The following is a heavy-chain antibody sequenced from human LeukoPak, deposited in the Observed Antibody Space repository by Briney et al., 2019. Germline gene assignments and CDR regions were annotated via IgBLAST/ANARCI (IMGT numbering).Heavy chain of an antibody. CDR3: ARARAVAATTDY. D-gene: IGHD6-19*01. CDR2: MNPNSGNT. Sequence: ASVKVSCKASGYTFTSYDINWVRQATGQGLERMGWMNPNSGNTGYAQKFQGRVTMTRNTSISTAYMELSSLRSEDTAVYYCARARAVAATTDYWGQGTLVTVSS. J-gene: IGHJ4*02. CDR1: GYTFTSYD. V-gene: IGHV1-8*01.